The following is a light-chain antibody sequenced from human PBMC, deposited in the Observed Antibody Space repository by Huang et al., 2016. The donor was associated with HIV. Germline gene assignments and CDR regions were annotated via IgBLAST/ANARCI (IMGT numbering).Light chain of an antibody. CDR2: ATS. J-gene: IGKJ2*01. CDR1: QSITTY. V-gene: IGKV1-39*01. Sequence: DIQMTQSPPSLSASLGDRVTITCRASQSITTYLNWYSHKPGEAPELLSHATSTLQNGVPSRFSCGGSGTDFTLTITNLQPEDVASYYCQQSYNLPYTFGRGTKVDIK. CDR3: QQSYNLPYT.